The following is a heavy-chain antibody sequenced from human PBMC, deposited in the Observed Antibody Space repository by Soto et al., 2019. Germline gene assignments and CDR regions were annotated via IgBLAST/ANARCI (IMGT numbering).Heavy chain of an antibody. J-gene: IGHJ4*02. Sequence: SVKVSCKASGGTFSSYAISWVRQAPGQGLEWMGGIIPIFGTANYAQKFQGRVTITADESTSTAYMELSSLRSEDTAVYYCARGGYYYDSSGYYHTALSFDYWGQGTLVTVSS. CDR3: ARGGYYYDSSGYYHTALSFDY. D-gene: IGHD3-22*01. CDR2: IIPIFGTA. V-gene: IGHV1-69*13. CDR1: GGTFSSYA.